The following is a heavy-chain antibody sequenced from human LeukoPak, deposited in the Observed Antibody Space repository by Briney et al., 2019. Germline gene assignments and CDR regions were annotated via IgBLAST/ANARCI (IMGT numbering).Heavy chain of an antibody. CDR1: GGSISSGGYY. V-gene: IGHV4-31*03. CDR2: IYYSGST. D-gene: IGHD6-13*01. J-gene: IGHJ5*02. CDR3: ARESSSWYVGWFDP. Sequence: PSETLSLTCTVSGGSISSGGYYWSWIRQHPGTGLEWLGYIYYSGSTYYNPSLKSRVTISVDTSKNQFSLKLSSVTAADTAVYYCARESSSWYVGWFDPWGQGTLVTVSS.